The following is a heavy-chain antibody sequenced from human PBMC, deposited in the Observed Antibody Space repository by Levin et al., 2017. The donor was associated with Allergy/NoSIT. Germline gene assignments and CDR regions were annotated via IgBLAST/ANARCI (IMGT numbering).Heavy chain of an antibody. J-gene: IGHJ4*02. CDR1: GFTFSSYA. CDR2: ISYDGSNK. CDR3: ARMTTVTTC. V-gene: IGHV3-30*04. D-gene: IGHD4-11*01. Sequence: PWASVKVSCAASGFTFSSYAMHWVRQAPGKGLEWVAVISYDGSNKYYADSVKGRFTISRDNSKNTLYLQMNSLRAEDTAVYYCARMTTVTTCWGQGTLVTVSS.